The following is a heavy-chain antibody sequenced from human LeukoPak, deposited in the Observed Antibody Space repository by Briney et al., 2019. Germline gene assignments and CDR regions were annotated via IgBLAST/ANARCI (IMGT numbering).Heavy chain of an antibody. CDR1: GFSFSSYG. CDR2: ISSSRSNI. J-gene: IGHJ4*02. CDR3: ARGGAARPDY. V-gene: IGHV3-48*01. Sequence: GWSLRLSCAASGFSFSSYGMNWVRQPPGKGLEWVSYISSSRSNINYADSVKGRFTISRDDAKNSLYLQMNSLRAEDTAVYYCARGGAARPDYWGQGTLVTVSS. D-gene: IGHD6-6*01.